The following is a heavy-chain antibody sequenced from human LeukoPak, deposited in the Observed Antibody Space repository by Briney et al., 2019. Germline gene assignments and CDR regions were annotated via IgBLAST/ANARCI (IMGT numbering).Heavy chain of an antibody. Sequence: GGSLRLSCAASAFTFSSYAMHWVRQAPGKGLEWVAVIWYDGSNKYYADSVKGRFTISRDNSKNTLYLRMNSLRAEDTAMYYCARDRGGRWLQVYYFDYWGQGTLVTVSS. CDR3: ARDRGGRWLQVYYFDY. CDR2: IWYDGSNK. J-gene: IGHJ4*02. V-gene: IGHV3-33*08. CDR1: AFTFSSYA. D-gene: IGHD5-24*01.